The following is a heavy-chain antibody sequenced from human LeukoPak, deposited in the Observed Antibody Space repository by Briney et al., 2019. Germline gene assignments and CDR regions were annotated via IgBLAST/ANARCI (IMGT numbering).Heavy chain of an antibody. D-gene: IGHD3-16*01. V-gene: IGHV3-7*05. CDR3: ARDGGLYGMDV. CDR1: GFTFSSYW. J-gene: IGHJ6*02. CDR2: IKQDGSEK. Sequence: GGSLRLSCAASGFTFSSYWMSWVRQAPGKGLEWVANIKQDGSEKYYVDSVKGRLTISRDNAKNSLFLQMNSLRAEDTALYYCARDGGLYGMDVWGQGTTVTVSS.